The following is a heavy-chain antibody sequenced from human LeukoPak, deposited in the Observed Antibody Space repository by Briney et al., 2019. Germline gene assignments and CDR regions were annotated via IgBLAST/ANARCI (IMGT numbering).Heavy chain of an antibody. CDR2: IYYSGST. Sequence: PSETLSLTCTVSGGSISSGGYYWSWIRQHPGKGLEWIGYIYYSGSTYYNPSLKSRVTISVDTSKNHFSLKLSSVTATDTAVYYCARHPRGYGSGYDWFDPWGQGTLVTVSS. J-gene: IGHJ5*02. CDR1: GGSISSGGYY. CDR3: ARHPRGYGSGYDWFDP. D-gene: IGHD3-10*01. V-gene: IGHV4-31*03.